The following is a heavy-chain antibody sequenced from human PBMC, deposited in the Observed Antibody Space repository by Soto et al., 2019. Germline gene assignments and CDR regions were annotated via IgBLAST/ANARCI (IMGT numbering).Heavy chain of an antibody. J-gene: IGHJ6*02. V-gene: IGHV3-7*05. CDR3: ARDQAYCSSTSCYSYYYYGMDV. CDR2: IKQDGSEK. D-gene: IGHD2-2*01. CDR1: GFTFSSYW. Sequence: GGSLRLSCAASGFTFSSYWMSWVRQAPGKGLEWVANIKQDGSEKYYVDSVKGRFTISRDNAKNSLYLQMNSLRAEDTAVYYCARDQAYCSSTSCYSYYYYGMDVWGQGTTVTVSS.